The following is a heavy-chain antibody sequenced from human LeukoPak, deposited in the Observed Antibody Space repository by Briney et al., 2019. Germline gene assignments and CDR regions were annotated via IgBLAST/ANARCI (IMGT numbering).Heavy chain of an antibody. CDR1: GGSISSSSYY. V-gene: IGHV4-39*07. Sequence: PSETLSLTCTVSGGSISSSSYYWGWIRQPPGKGLEWIVSIYYSGSTYYNPSLKSRVTISVDTSKNQFSLKLSSVTAADTAVYYCARRRYCSSTSCYRKVVRAFDIWGQGTMVTVSS. CDR2: IYYSGST. CDR3: ARRRYCSSTSCYRKVVRAFDI. J-gene: IGHJ3*02. D-gene: IGHD2-2*02.